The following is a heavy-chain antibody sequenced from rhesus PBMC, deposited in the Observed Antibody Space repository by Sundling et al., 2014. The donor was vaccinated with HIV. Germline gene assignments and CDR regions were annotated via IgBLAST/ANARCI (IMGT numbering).Heavy chain of an antibody. J-gene: IGHJ4*01. CDR1: GVSISSYW. CDR3: ARIKSGSFSLRFDY. V-gene: IGHV4-80*01. Sequence: QVQLQESGPGLVKPSETLSLTCTVSGVSISSYWWSWIRQPPGKGLEWIGEINGNSGSTNYNPSLKSRVTISRDTSKKQFSLKLSSVTAADTAVYYCARIKSGSFSLRFDYWGRESWSPSPQ. D-gene: IGHD3-16*01. CDR2: INGNSGST.